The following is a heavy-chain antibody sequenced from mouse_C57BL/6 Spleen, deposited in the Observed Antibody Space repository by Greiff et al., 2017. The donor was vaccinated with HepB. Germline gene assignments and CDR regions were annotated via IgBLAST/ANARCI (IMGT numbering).Heavy chain of an antibody. V-gene: IGHV3-6*01. CDR1: GYSITSGYY. J-gene: IGHJ2*01. CDR2: ISYDGSN. D-gene: IGHD1-1*01. CDR3: ARNYVSSEGYYFDY. Sequence: EVHLVESGPGLVKPSQSLSLTCSVTGYSITSGYYWNWIRQFPGNKLEWMGYISYDGSNNYNPSLKNRISIPRDTYKNQFFLKLNSVTTEDPATYYCARNYVSSEGYYFDYWGQGTTLTVSS.